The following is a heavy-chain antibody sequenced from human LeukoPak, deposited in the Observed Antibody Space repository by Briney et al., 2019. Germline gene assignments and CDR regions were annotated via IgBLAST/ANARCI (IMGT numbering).Heavy chain of an antibody. V-gene: IGHV4-61*02. CDR3: ARAPWYYGSGVEA. CDR1: GGSISSGSYY. J-gene: IGHJ5*02. Sequence: SETLSLTCTVSGGSISSGSYYWSWIRQPAGKGLEWIGRICTSGSTNYNPSLKSRVTISVDTSKNQFSLKLSSVTAADTAVYYCARAPWYYGSGVEAWGQGTLVTVSS. D-gene: IGHD3-10*01. CDR2: ICTSGST.